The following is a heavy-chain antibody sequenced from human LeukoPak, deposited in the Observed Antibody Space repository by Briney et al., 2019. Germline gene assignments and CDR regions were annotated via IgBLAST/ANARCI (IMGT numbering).Heavy chain of an antibody. CDR2: ISSSGSP. D-gene: IGHD1-26*01. CDR1: GGSISSSDYY. CDR3: ARRTSNPVGAIDY. Sequence: SETLSLTCTVSGGSISSSDYYWGWIRQPPGKGLEWIGAISSSGSPYYNPSLKSRVTISVDSSMNQFSLKLSSVTAADTAVYYCARRTSNPVGAIDYWGQGALVTVSS. V-gene: IGHV4-39*01. J-gene: IGHJ4*02.